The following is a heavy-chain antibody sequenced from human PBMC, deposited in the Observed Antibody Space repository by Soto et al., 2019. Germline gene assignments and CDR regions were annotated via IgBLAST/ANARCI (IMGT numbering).Heavy chain of an antibody. CDR1: GFTFSSYS. CDR3: AREGAVAGHYDY. CDR2: ISSSSSYI. Sequence: EVQLVESGGGLVKPGGSLRLSCAASGFTFSSYSMYWVRQAPGKGLEWVSSISSSSSYIYYADSVKGRFTISRDNAKNSLYLQMNSLRAEDTAVYYCAREGAVAGHYDYWGQGTLVTVSS. J-gene: IGHJ4*02. D-gene: IGHD6-19*01. V-gene: IGHV3-21*01.